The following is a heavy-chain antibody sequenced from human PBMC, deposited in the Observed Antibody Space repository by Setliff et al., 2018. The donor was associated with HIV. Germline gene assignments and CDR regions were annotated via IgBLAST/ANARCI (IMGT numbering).Heavy chain of an antibody. V-gene: IGHV1-8*02. Sequence: ASVKVSCKASGYTFTSYDINWVRQATGQGLEWMGWMNPNSGNTGYVQKLQGRVTMTTDTSTDTAYMELRSLRSGDTAVYYCAKKVVTAGGDYWGQGTLVTVSS. D-gene: IGHD2-21*02. CDR2: MNPNSGNT. CDR3: AKKVVTAGGDY. J-gene: IGHJ4*02. CDR1: GYTFTSYD.